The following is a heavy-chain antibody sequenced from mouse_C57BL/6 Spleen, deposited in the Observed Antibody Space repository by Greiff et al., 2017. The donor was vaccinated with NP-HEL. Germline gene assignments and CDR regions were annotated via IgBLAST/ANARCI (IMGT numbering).Heavy chain of an antibody. CDR2: IWWDDDK. J-gene: IGHJ2*01. V-gene: IGHV8-8*01. CDR3: ARIEGDYGSSLYYFDY. Sequence: QVTLKESGPGILQPSQTLSLTCSFSGFSLSTFGMGVGWIRQPSGKGLEWLAHIWWDDDKYYNPALKSRLTISKDTSKNQVFLKIANVDTADTATYYCARIEGDYGSSLYYFDYWGQGTTLTVSS. CDR1: GFSLSTFGMG. D-gene: IGHD1-1*01.